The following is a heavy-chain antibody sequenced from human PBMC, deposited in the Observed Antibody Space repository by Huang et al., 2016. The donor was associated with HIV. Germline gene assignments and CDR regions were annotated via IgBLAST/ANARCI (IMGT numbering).Heavy chain of an antibody. CDR3: ARGSLEYSVSSSLDY. D-gene: IGHD4-4*01. J-gene: IGHJ4*02. Sequence: QVQLLQSGAEVKKPGSSVKVSCKASGGPFRSYSIAWVRQAPGQGLEWMESLMPVFDSTNYAQKLQGRVRVTADESTSTVYMELRDLRPDDTAVYFCARGSLEYSVSSSLDYWGQGTHVTVSS. V-gene: IGHV1-69*13. CDR1: GGPFRSYS. CDR2: LMPVFDST.